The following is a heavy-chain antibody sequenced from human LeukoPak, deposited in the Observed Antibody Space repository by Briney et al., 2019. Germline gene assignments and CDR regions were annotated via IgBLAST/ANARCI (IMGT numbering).Heavy chain of an antibody. CDR3: ARHIIVVVPAARGPFDY. CDR1: GGSFSGYC. CDR2: INHSGST. V-gene: IGHV4-34*01. J-gene: IGHJ4*02. D-gene: IGHD2-2*01. Sequence: PSETLSLTCAVYGGSFSGYCWSWIRQPPGKGLEWIGEINHSGSTYYNPSLKSRVTISVDTSKNQFSLKLSSVTAADTAVYYCARHIIVVVPAARGPFDYWGQGTLVTVSS.